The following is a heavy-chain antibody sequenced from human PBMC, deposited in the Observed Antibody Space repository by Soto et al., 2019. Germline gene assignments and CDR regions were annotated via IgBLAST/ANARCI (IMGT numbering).Heavy chain of an antibody. D-gene: IGHD2-15*01. J-gene: IGHJ4*02. CDR2: INAGNGNT. CDR1: GITFSTYA. CDR3: ARDLGGWPDY. V-gene: IGHV1-3*01. Sequence: GASVKVPCMAAGITFSTYAIHWVRQAPGQRLEWMGWINAGNGNTRYSQKFQGRVTITRDTSASTAYMELSSLRSEDTAVYYCARDLGGWPDYWGQGTLVTVSS.